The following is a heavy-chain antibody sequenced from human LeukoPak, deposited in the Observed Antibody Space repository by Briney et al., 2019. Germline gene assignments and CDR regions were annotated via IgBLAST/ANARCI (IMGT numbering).Heavy chain of an antibody. D-gene: IGHD6-13*01. Sequence: SGALSLTCTVSLGSISSGIYYWGCIRHPPGKGLEWVGCIYYSGSTYYNPSLKSRVTISVDTSKKQFSLKLNSVTAADTAVYYCAREVAASSWSYWGQGTLVTVSS. V-gene: IGHV4-39*01. J-gene: IGHJ4*02. CDR1: LGSISSGIYY. CDR3: AREVAASSWSY. CDR2: IYYSGST.